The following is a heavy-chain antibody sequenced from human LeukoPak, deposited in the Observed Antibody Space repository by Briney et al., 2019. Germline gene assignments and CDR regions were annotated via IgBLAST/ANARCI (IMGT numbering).Heavy chain of an antibody. CDR2: MNPNSGNT. D-gene: IGHD3-10*01. CDR3: AISRGY. V-gene: IGHV1-8*02. J-gene: IGHJ4*02. Sequence: ASVKVSCKASGYTFTGYYMHWVRQAPGQGLEWMGWMNPNSGNTGYAQKFQGRVTMTRSTSITTAYMELSSLISEDTAVCYCAISRGYWGQGTLVTVSS. CDR1: GYTFTGYY.